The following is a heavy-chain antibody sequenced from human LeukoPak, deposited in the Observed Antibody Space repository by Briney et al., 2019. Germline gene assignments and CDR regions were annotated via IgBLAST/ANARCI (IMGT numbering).Heavy chain of an antibody. Sequence: PGRSLRLSCTVSGFTFGDYAMSWFRQAPGKGLEWVGFIKSKAYGGTTEYAASVKGRFTISRDDSKSIVYLQMNSLKTEDTAMYYCTRSPWVTRIDYWGQGTLVTVSS. J-gene: IGHJ4*02. CDR3: TRSPWVTRIDY. CDR2: IKSKAYGGTT. V-gene: IGHV3-49*03. D-gene: IGHD2-21*02. CDR1: GFTFGDYA.